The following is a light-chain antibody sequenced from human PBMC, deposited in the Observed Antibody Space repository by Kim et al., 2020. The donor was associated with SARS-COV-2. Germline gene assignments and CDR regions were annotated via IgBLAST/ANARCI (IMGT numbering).Light chain of an antibody. J-gene: IGKJ5*01. V-gene: IGKV1-16*01. CDR1: QGIRNH. CDR3: HQYNSYPTT. CDR2: AAS. Sequence: DIQMTQSPYSLSASVGDRVTISCRASQGIRNHLAWFQQRPGKAPNSLIYAASSLHSGVPSRFSGSGSGTDFTLTISSLQPEDFATYYCHQYNSYPTTFGQGTRLEI.